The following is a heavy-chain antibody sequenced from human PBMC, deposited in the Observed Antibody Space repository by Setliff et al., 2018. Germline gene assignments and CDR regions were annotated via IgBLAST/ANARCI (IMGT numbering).Heavy chain of an antibody. D-gene: IGHD5-12*01. V-gene: IGHV3-30*07. CDR3: ASANATGYYYFDN. J-gene: IGHJ4*02. Sequence: LSLSCAASGFTFSSYAMHWVRQAPGKGLEWVAVIAFDGINIYYADSVKGRFTVSRDNAKNTLYLQMNSLRAEDTAVFYCASANATGYYYFDNWGQGTLVTVSS. CDR1: GFTFSSYA. CDR2: IAFDGINI.